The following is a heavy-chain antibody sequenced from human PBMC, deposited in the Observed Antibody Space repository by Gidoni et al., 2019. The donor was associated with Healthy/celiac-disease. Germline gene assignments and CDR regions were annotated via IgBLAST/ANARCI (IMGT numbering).Heavy chain of an antibody. D-gene: IGHD5-12*01. Sequence: QVQLQESGPGLVQPSGTLSLTCAVSGGSFSSSTWWIWVRQRPGKGLEWLGEIYHSGSTKYSPSLKRRVTISVDKSKNKYSLKLSSVTAADTAVYYCARVGAGRDGYNRVDYWGQGTLVTVSS. J-gene: IGHJ4*02. CDR2: IYHSGST. CDR3: ARVGAGRDGYNRVDY. CDR1: GGSFSSSTW. V-gene: IGHV4-4*02.